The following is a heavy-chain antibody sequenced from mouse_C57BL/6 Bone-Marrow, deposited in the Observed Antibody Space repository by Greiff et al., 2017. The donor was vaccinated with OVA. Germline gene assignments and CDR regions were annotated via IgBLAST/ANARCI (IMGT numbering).Heavy chain of an antibody. J-gene: IGHJ2*01. V-gene: IGHV6-3*01. Sequence: DVMLVESGGGLVQPGGSMKLSCVASGFTFSNYWMNWVRQSPEKGLEWVAQIRLKSDNYATHSAESVKGRFTISRDDSKSSVYLQMNNLRAEDTGIYYCTGGYGSSYYWGQGTTLTVSS. CDR3: TGGYGSSYY. CDR2: IRLKSDNYAT. D-gene: IGHD1-1*01. CDR1: GFTFSNYW.